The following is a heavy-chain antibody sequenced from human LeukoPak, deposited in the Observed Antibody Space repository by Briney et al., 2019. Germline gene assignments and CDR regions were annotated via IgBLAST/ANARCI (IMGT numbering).Heavy chain of an antibody. CDR1: GGSISSSSYY. Sequence: SETLSLTCTVSGGSISSSSYYWGWLRQPPGKGLDWIGSIYYSGSTYHNPSLKSRITISVDTSKNQFSLKLMSVTAADTAVYYCARHLLEWVWSNWFDPWGQGTLVTVSS. CDR3: ARHLLEWVWSNWFDP. J-gene: IGHJ5*02. CDR2: IYYSGST. D-gene: IGHD3-3*01. V-gene: IGHV4-39*01.